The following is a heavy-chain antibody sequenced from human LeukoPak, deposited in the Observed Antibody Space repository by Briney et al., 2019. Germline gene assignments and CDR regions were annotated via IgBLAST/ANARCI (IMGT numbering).Heavy chain of an antibody. CDR2: IYRGGAT. CDR1: GFNFGSNY. Sequence: RGSLRLSCAASGFNFGSNYMSWVRQTPGKGLEWVSVIYRGGATYYADSVKGRFTLSRDNSKNTLYLQMNSLRVEDTAVYYCAREGMHDSSGYYPIGGSYYFDHWGQGTLVTVSS. J-gene: IGHJ4*02. CDR3: AREGMHDSSGYYPIGGSYYFDH. D-gene: IGHD3-22*01. V-gene: IGHV3-53*01.